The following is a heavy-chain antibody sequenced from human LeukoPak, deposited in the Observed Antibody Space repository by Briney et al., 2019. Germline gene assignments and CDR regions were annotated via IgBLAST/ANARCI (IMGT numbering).Heavy chain of an antibody. CDR3: ARDNRCGHLGE. Sequence: ASVKVSCKASGGTFSSYAISWVRQAPGQGLEWMGGIIPIFSTANYAQKFQGRVTITTDESTSTAYMELSSLRSEDTAVYYCARDNRCGHLGEWGQGTLVTVSS. J-gene: IGHJ4*02. CDR1: GGTFSSYA. V-gene: IGHV1-69*05. D-gene: IGHD3-16*01. CDR2: IIPIFSTA.